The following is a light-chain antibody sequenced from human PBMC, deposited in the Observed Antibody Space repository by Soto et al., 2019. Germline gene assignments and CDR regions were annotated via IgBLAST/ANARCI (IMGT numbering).Light chain of an antibody. V-gene: IGKV3-11*01. J-gene: IGKJ5*01. CDR2: DAS. CDR1: QSVSSY. CDR3: QQRSNWLSIT. Sequence: EIVLVQSPGTLSLSPGESATLSCRASQSVSSYLAWYQQKPGQAPRLLIYDASNRATGIPARFSGSGSGTDFTLTISSLEPEDFAVYYCQQRSNWLSITFGQGTRLEIK.